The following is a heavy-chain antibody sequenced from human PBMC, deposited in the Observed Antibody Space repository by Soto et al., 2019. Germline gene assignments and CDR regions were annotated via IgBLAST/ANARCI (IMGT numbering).Heavy chain of an antibody. CDR1: GDSVSSNSAA. V-gene: IGHV6-1*01. D-gene: IGHD6-13*01. CDR3: ARDRAAAGYGSYYGMDV. Sequence: SRTLSLTCAISGDSVSSNSAAWNWIRQSPSRGLEWLGRTYYRSKWYNDYAVSVKSRITINPDTSKNQFSLQLNSVTPEDTGVYSCARDRAAAGYGSYYGMDVWGQGTTVTV. J-gene: IGHJ6*02. CDR2: TYYRSKWYN.